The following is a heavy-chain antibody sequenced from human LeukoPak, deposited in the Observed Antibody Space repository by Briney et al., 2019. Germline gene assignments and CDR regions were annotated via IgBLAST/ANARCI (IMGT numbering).Heavy chain of an antibody. CDR1: GFTFSSYG. CDR3: ARTMRPILTGYYSLDY. D-gene: IGHD3-9*01. J-gene: IGHJ4*02. V-gene: IGHV3-33*01. Sequence: GGSLRLSCVVSGFTFSSYGMHWVRQAPGKGLEWVALIWYDGSNKYYADSVKGRFTISRDNSKNTLYLQMNSLRAEDTAVYYCARTMRPILTGYYSLDYWGQGTLVTVSS. CDR2: IWYDGSNK.